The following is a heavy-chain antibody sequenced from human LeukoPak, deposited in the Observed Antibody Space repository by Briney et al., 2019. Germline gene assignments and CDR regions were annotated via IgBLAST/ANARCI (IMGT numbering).Heavy chain of an antibody. Sequence: SETLSLTCTVSGGSISSYYWSWIRQPPGKGLEWIGYIYYSGSTNYNPSLKSRVTISVDTPKNQFSLKLNSVTAADTAVYYCARGVYIAAAQYGYWGQGTLVTVSS. J-gene: IGHJ4*02. D-gene: IGHD6-13*01. V-gene: IGHV4-59*01. CDR2: IYYSGST. CDR3: ARGVYIAAAQYGY. CDR1: GGSISSYY.